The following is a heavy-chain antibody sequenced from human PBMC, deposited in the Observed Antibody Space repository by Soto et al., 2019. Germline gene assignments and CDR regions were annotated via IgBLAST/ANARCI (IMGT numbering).Heavy chain of an antibody. Sequence: QVQLQESGPGLVKPSQTLSLTCTVSGGSISSGGYYWRWIRQHPGKGLEWIGYIYYSGSTYYNPSLKSRVTISVDTSKNQFSLKLSSVTAADTAVYYCARGAGGCSSTSCYDTNWFDPWGQGTLVTVSS. CDR2: IYYSGST. CDR1: GGSISSGGYY. J-gene: IGHJ5*02. CDR3: ARGAGGCSSTSCYDTNWFDP. V-gene: IGHV4-31*03. D-gene: IGHD2-2*01.